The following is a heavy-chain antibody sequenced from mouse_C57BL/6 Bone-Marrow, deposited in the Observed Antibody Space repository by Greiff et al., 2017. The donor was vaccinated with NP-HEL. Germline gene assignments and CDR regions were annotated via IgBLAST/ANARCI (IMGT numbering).Heavy chain of an antibody. CDR1: GYAFSSSW. D-gene: IGHD2-1*01. J-gene: IGHJ4*01. Sequence: QVQLKQSGPELVKPGASVKISCKASGYAFSSSWMNWVKQRPGKGLEWIGRIYPGDGDTNYNGKFKGKATLTADKSSSTAYMQLSSLTSEDSAVYFCARADYGNYAYAMDYWGQGTSVTVSS. CDR3: ARADYGNYAYAMDY. CDR2: IYPGDGDT. V-gene: IGHV1-82*01.